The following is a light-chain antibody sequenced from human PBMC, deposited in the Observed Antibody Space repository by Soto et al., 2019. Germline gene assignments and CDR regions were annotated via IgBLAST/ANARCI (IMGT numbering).Light chain of an antibody. CDR1: QRFSTW. CDR3: QQYNSSPYT. Sequence: DIQMTQSPSTLPASVGDRVTITCRASQRFSTWLAWYQQKPGKAPRLLIYDASSLEGGVPSRFSGRGSGTEFTLTISGLQPDDFATYYCQQYNSSPYTFGQGTKLEIK. J-gene: IGKJ2*01. CDR2: DAS. V-gene: IGKV1-5*01.